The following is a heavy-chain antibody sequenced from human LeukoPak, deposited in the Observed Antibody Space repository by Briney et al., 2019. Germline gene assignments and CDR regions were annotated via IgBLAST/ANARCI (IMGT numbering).Heavy chain of an antibody. CDR3: ARSWTYFDY. CDR1: GGSISSGGYS. D-gene: IGHD6-13*01. J-gene: IGHJ4*02. V-gene: IGHV4-30-2*01. Sequence: SETLSLTCAVSGGSISSGGYSWSWIRQPPGKGLEWIGYIYHSGSTYYNPSLKSRVTISVDTSKNQFSLKLSSVTAADTAVYYCARSWTYFDYWGQGTLVTVSS. CDR2: IYHSGST.